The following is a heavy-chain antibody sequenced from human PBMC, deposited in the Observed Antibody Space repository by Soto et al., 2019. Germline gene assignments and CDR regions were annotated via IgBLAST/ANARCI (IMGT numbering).Heavy chain of an antibody. Sequence: EVQLVESGGGLVQPGGSLRLSCAASGFTFSNYAMYWVRQAPGKGLEWVSTITASGSSTYDADSVKGRFTISRDNSRDTLYLQMNSLRAEDTAVYYCAKDGRLAGVTRSELDLDYWGQGTLVTVSS. J-gene: IGHJ4*02. D-gene: IGHD1-26*01. CDR3: AKDGRLAGVTRSELDLDY. V-gene: IGHV3-23*04. CDR2: ITASGSST. CDR1: GFTFSNYA.